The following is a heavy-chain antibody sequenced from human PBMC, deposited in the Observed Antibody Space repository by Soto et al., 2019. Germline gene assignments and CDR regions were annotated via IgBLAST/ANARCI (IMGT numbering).Heavy chain of an antibody. Sequence: QVQLVQSGAEVKKPGSSVKVSCKASGGTFISYAISWVRQAPGQGLEWMGGIIPIFGTANYAQQFQGRVTITADKSTSTAYMELSSLRSDDTAVYYCASPTREWLPPARDYYYGMDVWGQGTTVTVSS. CDR2: IIPIFGTA. CDR1: GGTFISYA. J-gene: IGHJ6*02. V-gene: IGHV1-69*06. D-gene: IGHD3-3*01. CDR3: ASPTREWLPPARDYYYGMDV.